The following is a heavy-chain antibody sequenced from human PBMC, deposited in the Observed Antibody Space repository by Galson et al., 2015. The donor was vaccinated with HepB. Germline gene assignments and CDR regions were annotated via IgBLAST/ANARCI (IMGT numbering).Heavy chain of an antibody. J-gene: IGHJ6*03. CDR2: INHSGST. D-gene: IGHD6-19*01. CDR3: ARLSSGWSQGWYYYYYMDV. CDR1: GGSFSGYY. V-gene: IGHV4-34*01. Sequence: ETLSLTCAVYGGSFSGYYWSWIRQPPGKGLEWIGEINHSGSTNYNPSLKSRVTISVDTSKNQFSLKLSSVTAADTAVYYCARLSSGWSQGWYYYYYMDVWGKGTTVTVSS.